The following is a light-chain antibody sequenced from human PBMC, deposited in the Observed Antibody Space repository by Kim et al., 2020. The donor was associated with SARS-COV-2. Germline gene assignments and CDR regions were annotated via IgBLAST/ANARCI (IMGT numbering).Light chain of an antibody. CDR3: QQSYIIPLT. V-gene: IGKV1-39*01. Sequence: ASGGDSVTITCRASQSISSDLNWYQQKPGKAPKLLIYAASTLQSGVASRFSGSGSGTDFTLTISSLQPEDFATYYCQQSYIIPLTFGEGTKVDIK. J-gene: IGKJ4*01. CDR2: AAS. CDR1: QSISSD.